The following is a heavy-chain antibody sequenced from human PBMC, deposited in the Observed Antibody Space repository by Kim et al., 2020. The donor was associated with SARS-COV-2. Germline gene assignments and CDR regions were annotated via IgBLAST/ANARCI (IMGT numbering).Heavy chain of an antibody. Sequence: ASVKVSCKASGYTFITYFIHWMRQAPGQGLEWMGFISPTGGNTRYAQKFQGRVTMTRDTSTATVYMELSSLRSEDSAVYYCARGRGGSYWDYWRQGTLVT. V-gene: IGHV1-46*01. J-gene: IGHJ4*02. CDR1: GYTFITYF. D-gene: IGHD3-16*01. CDR3: ARGRGGSYWDY. CDR2: ISPTGGNT.